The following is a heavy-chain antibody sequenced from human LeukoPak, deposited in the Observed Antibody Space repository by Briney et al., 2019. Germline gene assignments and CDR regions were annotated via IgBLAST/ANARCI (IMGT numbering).Heavy chain of an antibody. Sequence: PSQTLSLTCTVSGGSISSGSYYWSWIRQPAGKGLEWIGRIYTSGSTNYNPSLKSRVTISVDTSKNQFSLKLSSVTAADTAVYYCATGYCSSTSCYRADYYYYMDVWGKGTTVTVSS. J-gene: IGHJ6*03. CDR3: ATGYCSSTSCYRADYYYYMDV. CDR2: IYTSGST. D-gene: IGHD2-2*02. V-gene: IGHV4-61*02. CDR1: GGSISSGSYY.